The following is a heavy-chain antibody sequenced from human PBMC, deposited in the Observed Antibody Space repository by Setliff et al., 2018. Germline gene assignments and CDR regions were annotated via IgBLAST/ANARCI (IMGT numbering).Heavy chain of an antibody. CDR1: GGMSGTYS. CDR3: ARDGAYCSGGSCYSFDY. V-gene: IGHV1-69*13. Sequence: ASVKVSCKASGGMSGTYSISWVRQAPGQGLEWMGAIIPIFGTPNYAQKFQDRVTITAGVSTSTAYMELSSLRSDDTAVYYCARDGAYCSGGSCYSFDYWGPGTPVTVS. CDR2: IIPIFGTP. D-gene: IGHD2-15*01. J-gene: IGHJ4*02.